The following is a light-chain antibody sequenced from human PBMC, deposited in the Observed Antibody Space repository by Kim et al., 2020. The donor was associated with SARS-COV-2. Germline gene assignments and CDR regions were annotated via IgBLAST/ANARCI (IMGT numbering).Light chain of an antibody. CDR1: TLRIYY. CDR2: AKN. V-gene: IGLV3-19*01. CDR3: SSRDSSGPVV. J-gene: IGLJ3*02. Sequence: SSELTQDPAVSVALGQTVRITCQGDTLRIYYASWYRQKPGQAPVFVIYAKNNRPSGIPDRFSGSSSGNTASLTITGAQAEAEAYYYCSSRDSSGPVVFAG.